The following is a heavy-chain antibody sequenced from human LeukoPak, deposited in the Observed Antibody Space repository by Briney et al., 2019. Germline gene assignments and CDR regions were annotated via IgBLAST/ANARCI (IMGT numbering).Heavy chain of an antibody. CDR2: IYHSGST. CDR1: GGSISSGGYS. J-gene: IGHJ3*02. Sequence: SETLSLTCAVSGGSISSGGYSWSWIRQPPGKGLEWIGYIYHSGSTYYNPSLKSRVTISVDRSKNQFSLKLSSVTAADAAVYYCARGRSDTAMVNDAFDIWGQGTMVTVSS. D-gene: IGHD5-18*01. CDR3: ARGRSDTAMVNDAFDI. V-gene: IGHV4-30-2*01.